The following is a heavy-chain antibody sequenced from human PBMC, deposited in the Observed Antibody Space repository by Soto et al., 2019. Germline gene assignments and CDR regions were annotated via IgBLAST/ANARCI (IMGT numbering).Heavy chain of an antibody. J-gene: IGHJ4*02. CDR2: VYVTGTGT. D-gene: IGHD3-10*01. CDR3: ARPEGYGSGSYYLDS. CDR1: GYSFTTYH. V-gene: IGHV1-46*01. Sequence: ASVKVSCKASGYSFTTYHLHWVRQAPGQGLEWMGIVYVTGTGTRSAQKFQGRLTMTRDRSTSTVYMELSSLRSEDTAVYYCARPEGYGSGSYYLDSWGQGTLVTV.